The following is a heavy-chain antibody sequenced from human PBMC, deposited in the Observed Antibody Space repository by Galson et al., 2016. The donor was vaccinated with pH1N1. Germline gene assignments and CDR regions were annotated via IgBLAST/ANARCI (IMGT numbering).Heavy chain of an antibody. V-gene: IGHV4-31*03. CDR2: IYYSGST. CDR1: GGSISSGGYY. D-gene: IGHD4-17*01. J-gene: IGHJ4*02. CDR3: ARAFFYVDEGNYYFDY. Sequence: LSLTCTVSGGSISSGGYYWSWIRQHPGKGLEWIGYIYYSGSTYYNPSLKSRVTISVDTSKNQFSLKLSSVPAADTAVYYCARAFFYVDEGNYYFDYWGQGTLVTVSS.